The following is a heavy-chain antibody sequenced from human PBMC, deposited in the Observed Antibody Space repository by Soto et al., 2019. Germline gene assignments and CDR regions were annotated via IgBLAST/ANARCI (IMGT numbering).Heavy chain of an antibody. D-gene: IGHD1-26*01. CDR1: GDSFTGYY. J-gene: IGHJ6*03. Sequence: QVQLVQSGAEVKKPGASVTVSCRASGDSFTGYYMHWVRQAPGQGLEWMGWINPNSGVTKYAQKFQGWVTMTRDTSMITVYMELSRLRSDDTAVYYCARESGGATATLDYYYFYMDVWGTGTTVTVSS. CDR3: ARESGGATATLDYYYFYMDV. CDR2: INPNSGVT. V-gene: IGHV1-2*04.